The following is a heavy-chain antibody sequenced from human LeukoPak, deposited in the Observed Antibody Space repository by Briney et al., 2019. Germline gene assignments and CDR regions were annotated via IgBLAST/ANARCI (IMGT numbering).Heavy chain of an antibody. D-gene: IGHD3-10*01. CDR2: INHSGST. CDR3: ARGYYGSGSYVLYYYYYYGMDV. V-gene: IGHV4-39*07. CDR1: GGSISSSSYY. Sequence: PSETLSLTCTVSGGSISSSSYYWSWIRQPPGTGLEWIGEINHSGSTNYNPSLKSRVTISVDTSKNQFSLKLSSVTAADTAVYYCARGYYGSGSYVLYYYYYYGMDVWGQGTTVTVSS. J-gene: IGHJ6*02.